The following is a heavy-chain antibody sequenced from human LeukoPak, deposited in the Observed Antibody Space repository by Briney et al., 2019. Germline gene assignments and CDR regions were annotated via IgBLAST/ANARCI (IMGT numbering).Heavy chain of an antibody. J-gene: IGHJ4*02. CDR2: ISGGSRYI. Sequence: GGSLRLSCAASGFTISSYSMNWVRQAPGKGLEWVSGISGGSRYIYYADSVKGRFTISRDNAKNSLYLQMNSLRAEDTAVYYCARDSLGPRDYWGQGTLVTVSS. V-gene: IGHV3-21*01. D-gene: IGHD7-27*01. CDR3: ARDSLGPRDY. CDR1: GFTISSYS.